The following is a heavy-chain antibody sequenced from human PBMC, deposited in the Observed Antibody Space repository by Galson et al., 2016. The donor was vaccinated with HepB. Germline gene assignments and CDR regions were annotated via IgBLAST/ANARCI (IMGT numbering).Heavy chain of an antibody. D-gene: IGHD3-22*01. Sequence: SVKVSCKASGYNFSNFAMNWVRQAPGQGLEWMGWINTDTGNPTYAQEFTGRFVFSLDTSDSTAYLQISGLEAEDTAVYYCARDTYYDDTGYYFIPYFDYWGQGTLVTVSS. CDR2: INTDTGNP. V-gene: IGHV7-4-1*02. CDR1: GYNFSNFA. CDR3: ARDTYYDDTGYYFIPYFDY. J-gene: IGHJ4*02.